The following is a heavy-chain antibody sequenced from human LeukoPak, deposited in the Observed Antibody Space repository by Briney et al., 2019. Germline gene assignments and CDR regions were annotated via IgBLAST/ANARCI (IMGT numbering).Heavy chain of an antibody. CDR1: GFIFSHAW. D-gene: IGHD3-16*02. Sequence: PGGSLRLSCTASGFIFSHAWMNWVRQAPGKGLQWLGRIRSGGAREYAAPAQGRFTISRDDSRNTVYLEMNNLDTDDTAVYFCAVDTPVIDAQIDYWGQGTLVTVPS. J-gene: IGHJ4*02. CDR3: AVDTPVIDAQIDY. CDR2: IRSGGAR. V-gene: IGHV3-15*01.